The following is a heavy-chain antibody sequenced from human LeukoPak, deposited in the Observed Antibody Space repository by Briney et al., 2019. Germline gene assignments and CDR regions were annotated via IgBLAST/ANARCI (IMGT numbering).Heavy chain of an antibody. J-gene: IGHJ4*02. CDR3: ARVIRSAGPFDY. V-gene: IGHV4-39*07. CDR2: IYYTGKT. D-gene: IGHD6-13*01. CDR1: DGAIRTSNHY. Sequence: PSETLSLTCTVSDGAIRTSNHYWDWIRQPPGKGLEWIGSIYYTGKTYDNPSLKSRLSMSVDTAKSQFSLKLRSVTAADTAVYYCARVIRSAGPFDYWGQGTLVTVSS.